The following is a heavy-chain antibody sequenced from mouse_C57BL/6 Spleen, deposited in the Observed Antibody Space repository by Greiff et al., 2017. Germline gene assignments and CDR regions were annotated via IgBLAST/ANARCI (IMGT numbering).Heavy chain of an antibody. CDR3: ARRGNQYYYAMDY. J-gene: IGHJ4*01. Sequence: EVKLMESGGGLVQPGGSLKLSCAASGFTFSDYGMAWVRQAPRKGPEWVAFISNLAYSIYYADTVTGRFTISRENAKNTLYLEMSSLRSEDTAMYYCARRGNQYYYAMDYWGQGTSVTVSS. CDR1: GFTFSDYG. V-gene: IGHV5-15*01. D-gene: IGHD2-1*01. CDR2: ISNLAYSI.